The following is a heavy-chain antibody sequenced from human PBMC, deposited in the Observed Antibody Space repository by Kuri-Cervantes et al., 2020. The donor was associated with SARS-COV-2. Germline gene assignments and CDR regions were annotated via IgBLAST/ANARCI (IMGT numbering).Heavy chain of an antibody. Sequence: GESLKISCAASGFTFDDYGMSWVRQAPGKGLEWVSGINWNGGSTGYADSVKGRFTISRDNAKNSLYLQMNSLRAEDTALYYCARDRNWGDWYFDLWGRGTLVTVSS. D-gene: IGHD7-27*01. V-gene: IGHV3-20*04. CDR2: INWNGGST. CDR3: ARDRNWGDWYFDL. J-gene: IGHJ2*01. CDR1: GFTFDDYG.